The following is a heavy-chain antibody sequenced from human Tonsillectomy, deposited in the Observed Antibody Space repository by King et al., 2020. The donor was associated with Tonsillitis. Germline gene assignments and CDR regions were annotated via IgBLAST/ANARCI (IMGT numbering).Heavy chain of an antibody. J-gene: IGHJ4*02. CDR3: ARDQPPYPTSLYYFDH. Sequence: VQLVESGGGLVQSGGSLSLSCAASGFTFTTYWMSWVRQAPGKGLEWVANIKQDGSEIHYVDSVKGRFTISRDNAKNLLFLQMNSLRAEDTAVYYCARDQPPYPTSLYYFDHWGQGTLVTVYS. D-gene: IGHD2-2*01. V-gene: IGHV3-7*03. CDR1: GFTFTTYW. CDR2: IKQDGSEI.